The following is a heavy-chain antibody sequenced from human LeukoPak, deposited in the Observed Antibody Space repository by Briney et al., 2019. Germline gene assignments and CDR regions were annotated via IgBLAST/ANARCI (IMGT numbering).Heavy chain of an antibody. CDR1: GGSFSDYW. CDR2: VNHSGRT. D-gene: IGHD1-7*01. CDR3: ARDATGTTDAFDI. J-gene: IGHJ3*02. V-gene: IGHV4-34*01. Sequence: SETLSLTCAVYGGSFSDYWWTWIRQSPGKGLEWIGEVNHSGRTNYNPSLKSRVSISVDRSKNQFSLKLSSVTAADTAVYYCARDATGTTDAFDIWGQGTMVTVSS.